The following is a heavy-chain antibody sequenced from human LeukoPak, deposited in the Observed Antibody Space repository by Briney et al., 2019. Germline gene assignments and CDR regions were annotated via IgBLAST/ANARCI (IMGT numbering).Heavy chain of an antibody. J-gene: IGHJ5*02. CDR1: GFTFSSYG. Sequence: PGRSLRLSCAASGFTFSSYGMHWVRQAPGKGLEWVAVISYDGSNKYYADSVKGRFTISRDNSKNTLYLQMNSLRAEDTAVYYCAKDLSTTWYEAFDPWGQGTLVTVSS. D-gene: IGHD6-13*01. V-gene: IGHV3-30*18. CDR3: AKDLSTTWYEAFDP. CDR2: ISYDGSNK.